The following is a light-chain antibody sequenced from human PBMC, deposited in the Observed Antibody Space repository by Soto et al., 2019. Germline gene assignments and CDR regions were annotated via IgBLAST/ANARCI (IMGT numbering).Light chain of an antibody. J-gene: IGKJ4*01. CDR1: QGIGST. CDR2: GAS. V-gene: IGKV3-15*01. Sequence: EIVMTQSPPTLSVSPGERATLSCRASQGIGSTLAWYQQKPGQTPRLLIYGASTRATGVPARFSGSGSGTEFTLTINSLKSEDSAVYYCQRYNNWPLTFGGGTKVDIK. CDR3: QRYNNWPLT.